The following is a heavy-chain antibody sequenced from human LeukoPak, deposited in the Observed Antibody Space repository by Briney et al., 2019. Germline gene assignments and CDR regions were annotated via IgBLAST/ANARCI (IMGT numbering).Heavy chain of an antibody. D-gene: IGHD3-16*02. Sequence: SETLSLTCTVSGGSISTYYWSWIRQPPGQGLEWIGYISYSGSTNYNPSIKSLVTITVDTSKNQFSLKLSSVTAADAAVYYCARYIWGSYPTFEDYWGQGSLVAVSS. J-gene: IGHJ4*02. CDR1: GGSISTYY. CDR2: ISYSGST. V-gene: IGHV4-59*01. CDR3: ARYIWGSYPTFEDY.